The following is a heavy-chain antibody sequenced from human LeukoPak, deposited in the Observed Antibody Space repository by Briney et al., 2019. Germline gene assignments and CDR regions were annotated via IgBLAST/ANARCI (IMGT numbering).Heavy chain of an antibody. V-gene: IGHV4-39*01. J-gene: IGHJ4*02. Sequence: SETLSLTCTVSGGSISSSSYYWGWIRQPPGKGLEWIGSIYYSGSTYYNPSLKSRVTISVDTSKNQFSLKLSSVTAADTAVYYCARHDSSGWLYYFYYWGQGTLVTVSS. CDR1: GGSISSSSYY. CDR3: ARHDSSGWLYYFYY. D-gene: IGHD6-19*01. CDR2: IYYSGST.